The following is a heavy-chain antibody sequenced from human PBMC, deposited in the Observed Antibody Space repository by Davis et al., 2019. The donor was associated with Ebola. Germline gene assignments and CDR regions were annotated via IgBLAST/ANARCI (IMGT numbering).Heavy chain of an antibody. CDR1: GGSISSGGYY. Sequence: SETLSLTCTVSGGSISSGGYYWSWIRQHPGKGLEWIGYIYYSGSTYYNPSLKSRVTISVDTSKNQFSLKLSSVTAADTAVYYCAREKGTSIAARLSLYYYYYGMDVWGQGTTVTVSS. CDR2: IYYSGST. V-gene: IGHV4-31*03. D-gene: IGHD6-6*01. CDR3: AREKGTSIAARLSLYYYYYGMDV. J-gene: IGHJ6*02.